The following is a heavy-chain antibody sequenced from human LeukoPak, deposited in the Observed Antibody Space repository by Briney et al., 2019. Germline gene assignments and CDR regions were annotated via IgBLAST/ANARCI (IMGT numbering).Heavy chain of an antibody. CDR2: IYYSGST. V-gene: IGHV4-59*08. J-gene: IGHJ6*02. Sequence: SETLSLTCTVSGGSISIYYWSWIRQPPGKGLEWIGYIYYSGSTNYNPSLKSRVTISVDTSKNQFSLKLSSVTAADTAVYYCARSIAARYYYYGMDVWGQGTTVTVSS. D-gene: IGHD6-6*01. CDR1: GGSISIYY. CDR3: ARSIAARYYYYGMDV.